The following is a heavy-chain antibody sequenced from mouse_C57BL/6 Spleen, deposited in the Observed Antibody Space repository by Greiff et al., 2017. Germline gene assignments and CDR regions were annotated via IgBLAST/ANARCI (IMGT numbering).Heavy chain of an antibody. D-gene: IGHD1-1*01. CDR1: GYTFTSYW. J-gene: IGHJ2*01. V-gene: IGHV1-55*01. CDR2: IYPGSGST. Sequence: QVQLQQPGAELVKPGASVKMSCKASGYTFTSYWITWVKQRPGQGLEWIGDIYPGSGSTKYNEKFKGKATLTVDTSSSTAYMQLSSLTSEDSAVYYCARDFPYYYGSESGTRFDYWGQGTTLTVSS. CDR3: ARDFPYYYGSESGTRFDY.